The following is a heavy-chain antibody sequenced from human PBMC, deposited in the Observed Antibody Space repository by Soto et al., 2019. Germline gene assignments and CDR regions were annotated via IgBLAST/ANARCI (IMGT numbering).Heavy chain of an antibody. D-gene: IGHD2-15*01. CDR3: ARACGGSCHADALPNYYYGMDV. CDR2: IWTDGSDK. CDR1: GFPFSSYG. V-gene: IGHV3-30*12. J-gene: IGHJ6*02. Sequence: GGSLRLSCAASGFPFSSYGMHWVRQAPDKGLEWVAFIWTDGSDKYYADSVKGRFTISRDNSKNTLYLQMDSLRADDTAVYYCARACGGSCHADALPNYYYGMDVWGQGTTVTVSS.